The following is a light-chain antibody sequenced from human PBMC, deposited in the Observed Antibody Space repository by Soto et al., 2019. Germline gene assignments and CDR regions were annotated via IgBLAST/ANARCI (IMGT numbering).Light chain of an antibody. CDR2: GAS. J-gene: IGKJ1*01. Sequence: EIVLTQSPGTLSLSPGERATLSCSASQSVSSSYLAWYQQKPGQAPRLLIYGASSRATGIPDRFSGSGSGTDFNLTISSLEPEDFAVYYCQQYGSSPQTLGQGTKVEIK. CDR3: QQYGSSPQT. V-gene: IGKV3-20*01. CDR1: QSVSSSY.